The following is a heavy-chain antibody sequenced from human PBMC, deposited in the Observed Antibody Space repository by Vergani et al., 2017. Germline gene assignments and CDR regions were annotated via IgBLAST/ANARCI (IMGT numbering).Heavy chain of an antibody. CDR2: ISVYNGET. CDR3: ARDTSRGDYYDSSGYYYYFDY. Sequence: QVQLVQSGAEVKKPGASVKVSCEGSGYTFRNYGISWVRQAPGEGLEWLGWISVYNGETKFAQKFQGRVTLTRDTSTDTAYMEMGSLRSDDTAVYYCARDTSRGDYYDSSGYYYYFDYWGQGTLVTVSS. CDR1: GYTFRNYG. D-gene: IGHD3-22*01. J-gene: IGHJ4*02. V-gene: IGHV1-18*04.